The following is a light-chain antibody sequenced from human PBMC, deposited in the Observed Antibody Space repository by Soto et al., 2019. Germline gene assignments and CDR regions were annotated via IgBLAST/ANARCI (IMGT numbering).Light chain of an antibody. CDR2: EVT. V-gene: IGLV2-8*01. CDR3: ASFADSPV. Sequence: QSALTQPPSASGSPGQSVAISCTGTSSDIGSYNYVSWYQQHPGKVPKLIISEVTKRPSGVPDRFSGSKSGNTASLTISGLQVDDEADYYCASFADSPVCGGGTKVTVL. J-gene: IGLJ3*02. CDR1: SSDIGSYNY.